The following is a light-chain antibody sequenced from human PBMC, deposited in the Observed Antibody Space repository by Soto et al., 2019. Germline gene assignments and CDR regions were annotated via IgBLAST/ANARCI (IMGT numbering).Light chain of an antibody. CDR2: AAS. V-gene: IGKV1-9*01. CDR1: QGISSY. Sequence: IQLTQAPSFLSASVGDRVTITCRASQGISSYLAWYQQKPGTAPKLLIYAASTLQSGVPSRFSGSGSGTEFTLTISSLQPEDFATYYCQQLRPRTFGGGTKVDI. J-gene: IGKJ4*01. CDR3: QQLRPRT.